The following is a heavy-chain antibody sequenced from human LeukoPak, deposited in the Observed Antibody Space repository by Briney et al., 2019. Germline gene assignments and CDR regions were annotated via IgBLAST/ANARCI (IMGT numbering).Heavy chain of an antibody. D-gene: IGHD3-3*01. J-gene: IGHJ4*02. CDR3: ARGVDSAKVGF. CDR2: VHYSGSI. Sequence: PSETLSLTCAVSGYSISSGYYWGWIRQPPGKGPEWIGEVHYSGSINYNPSLESRVTISADASKNQFSLKLTSVTAADTAMYYCARGVDSAKVGFWGQGALVTVSS. V-gene: IGHV4-38-2*01. CDR1: GYSISSGYY.